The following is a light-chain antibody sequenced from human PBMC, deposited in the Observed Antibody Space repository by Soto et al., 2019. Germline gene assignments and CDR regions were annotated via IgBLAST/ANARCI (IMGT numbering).Light chain of an antibody. Sequence: QAVVTQPPSASGTPGQRVTVSCSGSSSSIGSNTVNWYQQLPGTAPKLLIYSNNQRPSGVPDRFSGSKSGTSASLAISGLQSEDEADYYCAAWDVSLKTYVFATGTKLTVL. CDR1: SSSIGSNT. J-gene: IGLJ1*01. CDR3: AAWDVSLKTYV. V-gene: IGLV1-44*01. CDR2: SNN.